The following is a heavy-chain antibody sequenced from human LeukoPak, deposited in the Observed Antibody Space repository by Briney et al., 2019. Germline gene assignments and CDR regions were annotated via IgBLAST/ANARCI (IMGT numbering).Heavy chain of an antibody. V-gene: IGHV1-2*06. CDR3: ARDIFSGYYYDTSAYYYGGIY. J-gene: IGHJ4*02. CDR2: INPNSGNT. Sequence: ASVKVSCXASGYTFTGYYMHWVRQAPGQGLEWMGRINPNSGNTDYAQKFQGRVTMTRDTSISTAYMELSRLRSDDTAVYSCARDIFSGYYYDTSAYYYGGIYWGQGTLVTVSS. D-gene: IGHD3-22*01. CDR1: GYTFTGYY.